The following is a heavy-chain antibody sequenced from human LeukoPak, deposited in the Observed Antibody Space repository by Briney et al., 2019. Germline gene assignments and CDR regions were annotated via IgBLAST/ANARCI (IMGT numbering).Heavy chain of an antibody. CDR1: GYSFSSYW. CDR3: VRHTYFEH. V-gene: IGHV5-51*01. Sequence: GESLKISCKGSGYSFSSYWIGWVRQMPGKGLEWMGIIYPGDSDTTYSPSFQGQVTISVGKSINTAYLQWSSLKASDTAMYYCVRHTYFEHWGQGTLVTVSS. J-gene: IGHJ4*02. CDR2: IYPGDSDT.